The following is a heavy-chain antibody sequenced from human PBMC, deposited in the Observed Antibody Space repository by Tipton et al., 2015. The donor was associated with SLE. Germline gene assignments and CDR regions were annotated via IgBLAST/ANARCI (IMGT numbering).Heavy chain of an antibody. CDR1: GFTVSSNY. D-gene: IGHD2-8*02. J-gene: IGHJ2*01. V-gene: IGHV3-53*01. Sequence: GSLRLSCAASGFTVSSNYMSWVRQAPGKGLEWVSVIYSGGSTYYADSVKGRFTISRDNSKNTLYLQMNSLRAEDTAVYYCAKEGVLVVPYFDLWGRGTLVTVSS. CDR3: AKEGVLVVPYFDL. CDR2: IYSGGST.